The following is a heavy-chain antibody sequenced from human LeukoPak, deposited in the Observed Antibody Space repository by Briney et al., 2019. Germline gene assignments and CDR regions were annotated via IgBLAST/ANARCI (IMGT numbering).Heavy chain of an antibody. CDR2: MYDSWST. CDR1: GVSMSSHY. Sequence: SETLSLACTVSGVSMSSHYWSWIRQPPGKGLGWIGYMYDSWSTKDNPSLKSRVTLSADTSKNQFSLRLSSVTAADTAVYYCATIKRGNIYGYFDFWGQGILVTVSS. CDR3: ATIKRGNIYGYFDF. V-gene: IGHV4-59*11. J-gene: IGHJ4*02. D-gene: IGHD5-18*01.